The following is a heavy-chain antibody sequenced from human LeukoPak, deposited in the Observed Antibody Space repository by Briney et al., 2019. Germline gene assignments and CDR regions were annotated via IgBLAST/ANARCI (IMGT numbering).Heavy chain of an antibody. CDR2: IDPSGGST. Sequence: ASVKVSCKASGYTFSTYFVHWVRQAPGQGLEWMGIIDPSGGSTTYAQRFQGRITMTRDTATSTVYMELRSMRSEDTAVYYCARGGYDNSDYYSPSFDYWGQGTLVTVSS. CDR1: GYTFSTYF. CDR3: ARGGYDNSDYYSPSFDY. V-gene: IGHV1-46*01. D-gene: IGHD3-22*01. J-gene: IGHJ4*02.